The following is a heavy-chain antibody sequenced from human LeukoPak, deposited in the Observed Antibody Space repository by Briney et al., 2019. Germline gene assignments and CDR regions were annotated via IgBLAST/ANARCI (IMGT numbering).Heavy chain of an antibody. Sequence: SETLSLTCTVSGGSISSYYWSWIRQPPGKGLEWIGYIYYSGSTNYNPSLKSRVTISVDTSKNQFSLKLSSVTAADTAVYYCARLVNYYGSGSYYYYYYMDVWGKGTTVTISS. J-gene: IGHJ6*03. V-gene: IGHV4-59*12. CDR3: ARLVNYYGSGSYYYYYYMDV. CDR1: GGSISSYY. CDR2: IYYSGST. D-gene: IGHD3-10*01.